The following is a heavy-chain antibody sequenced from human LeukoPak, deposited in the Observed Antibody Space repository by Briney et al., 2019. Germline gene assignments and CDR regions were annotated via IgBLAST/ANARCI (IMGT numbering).Heavy chain of an antibody. CDR2: VNPDSGVT. Sequence: ASVKVSCKASGYTFIGYYILWVRQAPGQGLEWMGSVNPDSGVTDYAQKFQGRITMTRDTSISTAYMELNRLTSDDTAVYYCARDTGFPFFDFWGHGAQVTVSS. CDR3: ARDTGFPFFDF. V-gene: IGHV1-2*02. CDR1: GYTFIGYY. J-gene: IGHJ4*01.